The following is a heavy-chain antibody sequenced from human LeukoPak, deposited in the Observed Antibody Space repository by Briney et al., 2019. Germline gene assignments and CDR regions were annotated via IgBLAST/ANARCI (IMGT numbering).Heavy chain of an antibody. D-gene: IGHD6-13*01. CDR3: ARVTCGSSSCPTSYYYYYMDV. J-gene: IGHJ6*03. Sequence: YMSWIRQAPGKGLEWVSYISSSGSTIYYADSVKGRFTISRDNAKNSLYLQMNSLRAEDTAVYYCARVTCGSSSCPTSYYYYYMDVWGKGTTVTVSS. CDR2: ISSSGSTI. V-gene: IGHV3-11*01. CDR1: Y.